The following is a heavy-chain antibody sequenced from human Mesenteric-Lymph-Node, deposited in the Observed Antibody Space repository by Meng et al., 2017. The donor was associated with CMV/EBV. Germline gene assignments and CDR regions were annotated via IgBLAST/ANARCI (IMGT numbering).Heavy chain of an antibody. J-gene: IGHJ4*02. V-gene: IGHV1-2*02. CDR2: INPNSGGT. CDR3: ASVGVGATLPFDY. D-gene: IGHD1-26*01. Sequence: ASVKVSCKASGYTFTGYYMHWVRQAPGQGLEWMGWINPNSGGTNYAQKFQGRVTMTRDTSISTAYMELSRLRSDDTAVHYCASVGVGATLPFDYWGQGTLVTVSS. CDR1: GYTFTGYY.